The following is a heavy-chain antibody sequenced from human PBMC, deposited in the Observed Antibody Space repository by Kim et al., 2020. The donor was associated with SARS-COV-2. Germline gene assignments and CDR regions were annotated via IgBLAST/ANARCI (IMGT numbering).Heavy chain of an antibody. D-gene: IGHD5-18*01. CDR3: ARDGGGYSYVDY. CDR2: IYYSGST. J-gene: IGHJ4*02. CDR1: GGSISSSSYY. Sequence: SETLSLTCTVSGGSISSSSYYWGWIRQPPGKGLEWIGSIYYSGSTYYNPSLKSRVTISVDTSKNQFSLKLSSVTAADTAVYYCARDGGGYSYVDYWGQGT. V-gene: IGHV4-39*07.